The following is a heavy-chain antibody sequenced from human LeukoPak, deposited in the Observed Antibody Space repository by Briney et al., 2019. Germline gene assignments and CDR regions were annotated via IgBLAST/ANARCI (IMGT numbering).Heavy chain of an antibody. CDR3: ARHEDSISLDY. D-gene: IGHD2-15*01. J-gene: IGHJ4*02. CDR1: GYIFTSYW. V-gene: IGHV5-51*01. CDR2: IYPGDSDT. Sequence: GESLKISFKTSGYIFTSYWIGWERQMPGKGLEWMGIIYPGDSDTRYSPSFQGQVTISADKSITTAYLQWSSLKASDTAVYFCARHEDSISLDYWGQGTLVTVSS.